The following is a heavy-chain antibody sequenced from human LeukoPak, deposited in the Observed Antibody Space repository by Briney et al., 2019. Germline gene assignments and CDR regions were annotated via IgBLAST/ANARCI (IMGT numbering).Heavy chain of an antibody. V-gene: IGHV3-13*04. CDR1: GFTFSSYD. Sequence: GGSLRLSCAASGFTFSSYDMHWVRQATGKGLEWVSTIGAAGEMFYPGSVKGRFTISRDDAKNSMYLQMNSLRAEDTAVYYCATLVNYWSFDYWGQGNLVTVSS. J-gene: IGHJ4*02. D-gene: IGHD1-1*01. CDR3: ATLVNYWSFDY. CDR2: IGAAGEM.